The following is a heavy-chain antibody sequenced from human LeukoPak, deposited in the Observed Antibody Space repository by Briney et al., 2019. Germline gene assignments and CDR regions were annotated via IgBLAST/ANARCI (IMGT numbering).Heavy chain of an antibody. CDR3: ARVQDFTFGGVIVEAGGFDP. J-gene: IGHJ5*02. D-gene: IGHD3-16*02. CDR2: IYTSGST. CDR1: GGSISSSSYY. V-gene: IGHV4-39*07. Sequence: PSETLSLTCTVSGGSISSSSYYWGWIRQPPGKGLEWIGRIYTSGSTNYNPSLKSRVTMSVDTSKNQFSLKLSSVTAADTAVYYCARVQDFTFGGVIVEAGGFDPWGQGTLVTVSS.